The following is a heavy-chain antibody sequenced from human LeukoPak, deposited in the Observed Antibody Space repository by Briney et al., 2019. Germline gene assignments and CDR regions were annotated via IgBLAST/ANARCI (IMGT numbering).Heavy chain of an antibody. Sequence: ASVKVSCKASGYTFTGYYMHWVPQAPGQGLEWMGWINPNSGGTNYAQKFQGRVTMTRDTSISTAYMELSRPRSADTAVYYCARDLKYGSGWYWFDPCGQGTLVSVSS. J-gene: IGHJ5*02. CDR1: GYTFTGYY. CDR3: ARDLKYGSGWYWFDP. V-gene: IGHV1-2*02. D-gene: IGHD6-19*01. CDR2: INPNSGGT.